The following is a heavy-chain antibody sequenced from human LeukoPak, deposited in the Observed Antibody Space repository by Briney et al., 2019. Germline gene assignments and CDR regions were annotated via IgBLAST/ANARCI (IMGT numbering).Heavy chain of an antibody. D-gene: IGHD1-1*01. J-gene: IGHJ4*02. V-gene: IGHV1-18*01. Sequence: GASVKVSCKASGYTFTSYGISWVRQAPGQGLEWMGWISVYNGNTKYTQKFQGRVTMTTDTSTSTAYMELRSLRSEDTAVYYCAAELTGGTGTTYWGQGTLVTVSS. CDR3: AAELTGGTGTTY. CDR1: GYTFTSYG. CDR2: ISVYNGNT.